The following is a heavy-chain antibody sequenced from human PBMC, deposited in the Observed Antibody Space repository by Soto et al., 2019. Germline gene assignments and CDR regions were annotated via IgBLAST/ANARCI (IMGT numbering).Heavy chain of an antibody. CDR2: IYHSGIT. V-gene: IGHV4-39*01. D-gene: IGHD7-27*01. CDR3: VRQDLQAWGRIDP. CDR1: GGSINSRTYY. Sequence: SETLSLTCTVSGGSINSRTYYWGWIRQPPGKGLEWIGTIYHSGITYYNPSLKSRVTMFEDTSKNQFSLKMTFVTAADTAVYYCVRQDLQAWGRIDPCGQGALVTVSS. J-gene: IGHJ5*02.